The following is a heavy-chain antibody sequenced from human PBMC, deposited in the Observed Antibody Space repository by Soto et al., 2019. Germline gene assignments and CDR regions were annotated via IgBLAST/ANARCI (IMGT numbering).Heavy chain of an antibody. Sequence: PSETLWLTCTVSGGCFSGHFWSWVRQPPGKGLEWIGEVSHSGNTKYYPSLRSRGTLSVDTSKNQLSLNLRSVSAAATALYYRATGRGEFDAWGQGTPVTVS. V-gene: IGHV4-34*01. D-gene: IGHD2-21*01. CDR2: VSHSGNT. CDR1: GGCFSGHF. J-gene: IGHJ5*02. CDR3: ATGRGEFDA.